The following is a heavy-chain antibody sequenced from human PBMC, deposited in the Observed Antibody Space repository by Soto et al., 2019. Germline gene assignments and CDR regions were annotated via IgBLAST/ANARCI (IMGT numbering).Heavy chain of an antibody. Sequence: QVQLVESAGRVVQPGRSLRLSCVASGFTFSNNGIHWVRQAPGKGLEWVAVISSDGSKKYYADSVKGRFTISRDNSKNTLYLQMNSLRAEDTAVYYCAMDLYGGSSRFDYWGQGTLVTVSS. V-gene: IGHV3-30*03. CDR1: GFTFSNNG. D-gene: IGHD2-15*01. CDR3: AMDLYGGSSRFDY. J-gene: IGHJ4*02. CDR2: ISSDGSKK.